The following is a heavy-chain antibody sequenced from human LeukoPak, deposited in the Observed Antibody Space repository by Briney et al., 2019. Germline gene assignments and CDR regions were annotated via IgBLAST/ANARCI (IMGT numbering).Heavy chain of an antibody. V-gene: IGHV4-59*11. CDR3: ARLHSGWYIFDY. J-gene: IGHJ4*02. D-gene: IGHD6-19*01. CDR2: IYYSGST. CDR1: GGSISSHY. Sequence: SETLSLTCTASGGSISSHYWSWIRQPPGKGLEWIGYIYYSGSTNYNPSLKSRVTISVDTSKNQFSLKLSSVTAADTALYYCARLHSGWYIFDYWGQGTLVTVSS.